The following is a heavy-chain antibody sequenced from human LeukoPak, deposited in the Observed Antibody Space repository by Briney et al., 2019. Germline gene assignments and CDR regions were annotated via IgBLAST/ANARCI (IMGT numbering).Heavy chain of an antibody. CDR1: GFTFDDYA. Sequence: PGRSLRLSCAASGFTFDDYAMHWVRQTPGKGLEWVSHISWNSATIEYADSVKGRFTISRDNAKNSLYLQMNSLRAEDTAVYYCARDSVVVVAAGYFDYWGQGTLVTVSS. CDR2: ISWNSATI. V-gene: IGHV3-9*01. D-gene: IGHD2-15*01. J-gene: IGHJ4*02. CDR3: ARDSVVVVAAGYFDY.